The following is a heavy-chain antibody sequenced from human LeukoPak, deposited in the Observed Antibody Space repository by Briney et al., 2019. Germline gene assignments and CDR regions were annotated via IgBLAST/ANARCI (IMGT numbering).Heavy chain of an antibody. Sequence: PGGSLRLSCAASGFTFSSYAMSWVRQAPGKGLEWVSGISGSGGSTNYADSVKGRFTISRDNSRNTLYLQMNSLRAEDTAVYYCAKDETIAVAGTARFDYWGQGTLVTVSS. CDR2: ISGSGGST. D-gene: IGHD6-19*01. J-gene: IGHJ4*02. V-gene: IGHV3-23*01. CDR1: GFTFSSYA. CDR3: AKDETIAVAGTARFDY.